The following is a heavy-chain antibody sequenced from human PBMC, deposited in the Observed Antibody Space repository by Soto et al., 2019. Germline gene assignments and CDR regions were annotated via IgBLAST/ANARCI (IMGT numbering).Heavy chain of an antibody. J-gene: IGHJ6*02. D-gene: IGHD6-19*01. Sequence: PXESLKISCKGSGDSFTSYWIGWVRQIPGKGLEWMGIIYPGDSDTRYSPSFQGQVTISADKSISTAYLQWSSLKASDTAMYYCARLKAAVAGTVSYYYGMDVWGQGTTVTVSS. V-gene: IGHV5-51*01. CDR2: IYPGDSDT. CDR1: GDSFTSYW. CDR3: ARLKAAVAGTVSYYYGMDV.